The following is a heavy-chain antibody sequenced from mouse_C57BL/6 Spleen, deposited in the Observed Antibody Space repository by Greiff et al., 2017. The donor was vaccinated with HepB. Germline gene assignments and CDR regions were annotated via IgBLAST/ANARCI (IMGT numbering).Heavy chain of an antibody. Sequence: QVQLQQSGAELVRPGTSVKMSCKASGYTFTNYWIGWAKQRPGHGLEWIGDIYPGGGYTNYNEKFKGKATLTADKSSSTAYMQFSSLTSEDSAIYYCARMTTGDAMDYWGQGTSVTVSS. D-gene: IGHD1-1*01. V-gene: IGHV1-63*01. CDR1: GYTFTNYW. J-gene: IGHJ4*01. CDR3: ARMTTGDAMDY. CDR2: IYPGGGYT.